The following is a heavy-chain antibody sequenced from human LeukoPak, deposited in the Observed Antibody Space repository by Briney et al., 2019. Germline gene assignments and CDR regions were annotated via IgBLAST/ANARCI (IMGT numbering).Heavy chain of an antibody. V-gene: IGHV4-61*02. Sequence: SETLSLTCTVSGGSISSGSYYWSWIRQPPGKGLEWIGRIYTSGSTNYNPSLKGRVTISVDTSKNQFSLKLSSVTAADTAVYYCARDMSGSYYVWLDPWGQGTLVTVSS. CDR2: IYTSGST. CDR3: ARDMSGSYYVWLDP. CDR1: GGSISSGSYY. J-gene: IGHJ5*02. D-gene: IGHD1-26*01.